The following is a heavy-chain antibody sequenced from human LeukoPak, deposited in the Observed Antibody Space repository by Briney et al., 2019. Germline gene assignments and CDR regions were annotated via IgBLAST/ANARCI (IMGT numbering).Heavy chain of an antibody. CDR3: ARVSYYDSSEEYFQN. J-gene: IGHJ1*01. V-gene: IGHV3-23*01. Sequence: AGSLTLSCAASGFTFSSYAMSWVRQAPGKGLEWVSAISGSGGSTYYADSVKGRFTISRDNSKNTLYLQMNSLRVEDTAVYYCARVSYYDSSEEYFQNWGQGTLVTVSS. CDR1: GFTFSSYA. CDR2: ISGSGGST. D-gene: IGHD3-22*01.